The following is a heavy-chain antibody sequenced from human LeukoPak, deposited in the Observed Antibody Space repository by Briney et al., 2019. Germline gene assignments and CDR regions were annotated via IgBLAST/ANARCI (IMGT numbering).Heavy chain of an antibody. J-gene: IGHJ4*02. CDR3: ARPDYDSSGTDY. CDR2: IYYTGSA. D-gene: IGHD3-22*01. CDR1: DGSISRTSYY. V-gene: IGHV4-39*01. Sequence: SETLSLTCTVSDGSISRTSYYWGWIRQSPGKGLEWIGSIYYTGSAYYNPSLKSRVTISVDTSKNQFSLKLSSVTAADTAVYYCARPDYDSSGTDYWGQGTLVTVSS.